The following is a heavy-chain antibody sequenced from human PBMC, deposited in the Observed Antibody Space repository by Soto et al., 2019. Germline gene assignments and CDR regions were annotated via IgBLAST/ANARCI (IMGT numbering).Heavy chain of an antibody. CDR1: GFTFSSYG. CDR3: AKDSLDYGDYDWFDP. Sequence: VQLVESGGGVVQPGRSLRLSCAASGFTFSSYGMHWVRQAPGKGLEWVAVISYDGSNKYYADSVKGRFTISRDNSKNTLYLQMNSLRAEDTAVYYCAKDSLDYGDYDWFDPWGQGTLVTVSS. V-gene: IGHV3-30*18. J-gene: IGHJ5*02. CDR2: ISYDGSNK. D-gene: IGHD4-17*01.